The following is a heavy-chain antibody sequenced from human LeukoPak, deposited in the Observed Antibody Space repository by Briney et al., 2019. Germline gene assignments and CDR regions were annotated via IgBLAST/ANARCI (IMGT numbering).Heavy chain of an antibody. Sequence: GGSLRLSCAASGFTFSSYGMHWVRQAPGKGLEWVAVIWYDGSNKYYADSVKGRFTISGDNSKNTLYLQMNSLRAEDTAVYYCARDSHYIVVVPAALDYWGQGTLVTVSS. CDR1: GFTFSSYG. CDR3: ARDSHYIVVVPAALDY. CDR2: IWYDGSNK. V-gene: IGHV3-30*19. D-gene: IGHD2-2*01. J-gene: IGHJ4*02.